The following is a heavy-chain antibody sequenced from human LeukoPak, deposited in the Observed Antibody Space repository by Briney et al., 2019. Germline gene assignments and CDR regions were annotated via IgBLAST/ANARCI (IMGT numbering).Heavy chain of an antibody. V-gene: IGHV3-23*01. CDR1: GVTFNSYG. Sequence: GGSLRLSCAASGVTFNSYGMTWVRQAPGKGLEWVSSISGSGGSTYYADSVKGRFTISRDNSENTVYLQMNSLRAEDTAVYYCAKGMSWFDPWGQGTLVTVSS. CDR2: ISGSGGST. CDR3: AKGMSWFDP. J-gene: IGHJ5*02.